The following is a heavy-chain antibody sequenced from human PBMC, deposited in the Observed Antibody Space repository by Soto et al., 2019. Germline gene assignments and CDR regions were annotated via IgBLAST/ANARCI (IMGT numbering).Heavy chain of an antibody. CDR2: ISGSGDST. CDR3: AKRTSGWYFDY. CDR1: GFTFSNYA. J-gene: IGHJ4*02. D-gene: IGHD6-19*01. Sequence: EVQLLESGGNLVQPGGSLRLSCAASGFTFSNYAMSWVRQAPGKGLEWVSVISGSGDSTHYADSVKGRFTISRDNSKNTLYLQMNSLRAEDTAVYYCAKRTSGWYFDYWGQGTLVTVSS. V-gene: IGHV3-23*01.